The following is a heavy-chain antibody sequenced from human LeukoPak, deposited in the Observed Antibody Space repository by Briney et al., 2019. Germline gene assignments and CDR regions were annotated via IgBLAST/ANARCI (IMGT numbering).Heavy chain of an antibody. CDR1: GSTFTDYY. CDR3: ARPGSSGWQFDY. Sequence: ASVKVSCKASGSTFTDYYMQWVRQAPGQGLEWMGWINPNSGGTNYAQKFQGRVTMTRDTSISTAYMELSRLRSDDTAVYYCARPGSSGWQFDYWGQGTLVTVSS. J-gene: IGHJ4*02. CDR2: INPNSGGT. V-gene: IGHV1-2*02. D-gene: IGHD6-19*01.